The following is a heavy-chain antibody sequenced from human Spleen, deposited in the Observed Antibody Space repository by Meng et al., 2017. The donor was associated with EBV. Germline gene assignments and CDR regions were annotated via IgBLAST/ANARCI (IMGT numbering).Heavy chain of an antibody. Sequence: QVESHQWGEGLLKPSETLSLTCDVYGGPFDGYSWTWIRQPPGKGLEWIGEINHSGNTNYNPSLKSRVTISVDTSKRQFSLKLTSMTAADTAVYYCATWWGKGYYWGQETLVTVSS. CDR3: ATWWGKGYY. J-gene: IGHJ4*02. D-gene: IGHD2-8*02. V-gene: IGHV4-34*01. CDR1: GGPFDGYS. CDR2: INHSGNT.